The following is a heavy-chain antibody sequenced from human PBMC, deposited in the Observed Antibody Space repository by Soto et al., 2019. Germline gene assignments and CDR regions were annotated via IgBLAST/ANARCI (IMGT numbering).Heavy chain of an antibody. V-gene: IGHV1-69*13. D-gene: IGHD2-15*01. CDR3: AREYGGNRPDGAFDI. J-gene: IGHJ3*02. CDR1: GGTFSSYA. Sequence: ASVKVSCKASGGTFSSYAISWVRQAPGQGLEWMGGIIPIFGTANYAQKFQGRVTITADESTSTAYMELSSLRSEDTAVYYCAREYGGNRPDGAFDIWGQGTMVTVSS. CDR2: IIPIFGTA.